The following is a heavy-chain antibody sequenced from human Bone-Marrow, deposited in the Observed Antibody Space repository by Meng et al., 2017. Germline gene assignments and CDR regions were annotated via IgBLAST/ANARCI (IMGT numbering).Heavy chain of an antibody. Sequence: GESLKISCGASGFNFGDYIMHWVRQSPGKGLEWISRIVSDGGITTYADSVKGRFTVSRDNAKNTLYLQMNSLGADDTAVYYCARDLAWALFDYWGQGALVTVSS. CDR1: GFNFGDYI. CDR3: ARDLAWALFDY. D-gene: IGHD3-3*01. CDR2: IVSDGGIT. V-gene: IGHV3-74*01. J-gene: IGHJ4*02.